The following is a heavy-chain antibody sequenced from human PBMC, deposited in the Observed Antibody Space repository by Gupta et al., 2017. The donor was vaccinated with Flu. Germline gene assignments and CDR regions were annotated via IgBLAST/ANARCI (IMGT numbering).Heavy chain of an antibody. J-gene: IGHJ4*02. CDR1: GFTSSSYA. Sequence: EVQLVESGGGLVQPGGSLRLSCSASGFTSSSYAMHWVRQAPGKGLEYVSAISSNGGSTYYADSVKGRFTISRDNSKNTLYLQMSSLRAEDTAVYYCVKATRDSSSWYLDYWGQGTLVTVSS. V-gene: IGHV3-64D*06. CDR2: ISSNGGST. CDR3: VKATRDSSSWYLDY. D-gene: IGHD6-13*01.